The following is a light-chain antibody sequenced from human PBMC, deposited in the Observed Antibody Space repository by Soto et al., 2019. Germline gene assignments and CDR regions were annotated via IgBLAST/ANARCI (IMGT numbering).Light chain of an antibody. V-gene: IGKV3-20*01. CDR3: QQYNTWPLS. CDR2: GAS. J-gene: IGKJ4*01. Sequence: EIVLTQSPGTLSLSPGERATLSCRASQSVSNNYLAWYQQKPGQAPRLLIYGASNRATGIPDRFSGSGSGTDFTLTLSSLQSEDFAVYFCQQYNTWPLSFGGGTKVDIK. CDR1: QSVSNNY.